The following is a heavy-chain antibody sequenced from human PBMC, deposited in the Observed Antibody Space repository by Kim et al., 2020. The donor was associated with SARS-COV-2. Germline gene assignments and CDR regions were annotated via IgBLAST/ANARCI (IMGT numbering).Heavy chain of an antibody. V-gene: IGHV3-30*04. CDR1: GFTFNNYA. Sequence: GGSLRLSCAASGFTFNNYAMHWVRQAPGKGLEWVAVISYDGSNKNYADSVKGRFTISRDNSKNTVSLQMNSLRGEDTAVHYCARGRCSGGSCYFHDAFDV. CDR2: ISYDGSNK. CDR3: ARGRCSGGSCYFHDAFDV. J-gene: IGHJ3*01. D-gene: IGHD2-15*01.